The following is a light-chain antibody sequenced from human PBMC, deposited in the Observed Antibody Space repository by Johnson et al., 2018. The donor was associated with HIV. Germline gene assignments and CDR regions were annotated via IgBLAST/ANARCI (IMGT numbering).Light chain of an antibody. CDR1: SCDIANNY. Sequence: QSVLTQPPSVSAAPGQKVTISCSGSSCDIANNYVSWHQHLPGTAPKLLIYDNDKRPSGIPDRISGSKSGTSATLGITGLKTGDEADYYCGTWDSRLSAGHVFGTGTKVTVL. CDR3: GTWDSRLSAGHV. V-gene: IGLV1-51*01. J-gene: IGLJ1*01. CDR2: DND.